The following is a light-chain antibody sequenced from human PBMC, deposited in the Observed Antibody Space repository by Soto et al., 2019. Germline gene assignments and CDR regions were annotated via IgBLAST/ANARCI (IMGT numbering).Light chain of an antibody. J-gene: IGKJ2*01. V-gene: IGKV3-20*01. Sequence: EIVLTQSPGTLSLSPGVRATLSCRASQSVSSSYLAWYQQKPGQAPRLLIYGASSRATGIPDRFSGSGSGTDFTLTTSSLEPEDFAVYYCQQYGSSPPYTFGQGTKLEIK. CDR3: QQYGSSPPYT. CDR2: GAS. CDR1: QSVSSSY.